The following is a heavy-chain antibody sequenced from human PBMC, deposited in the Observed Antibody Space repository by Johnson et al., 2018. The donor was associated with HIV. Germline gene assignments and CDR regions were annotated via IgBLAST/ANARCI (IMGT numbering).Heavy chain of an antibody. J-gene: IGHJ3*01. Sequence: VQLVESGGGLVKPGGSLRLSCVASGFTFSDYDMHWVRQTTGKVLEWVSAIGIAGDTYYPGSVKGRFTISRENAKNSFYLQMNSLGVGDTAVYYCARRAYCSRSFSDAFDLWGPGTTVIVSS. CDR2: IGIAGDT. CDR3: ARRAYCSRSFSDAFDL. CDR1: GFTFSDYD. V-gene: IGHV3-13*01. D-gene: IGHD3-10*01.